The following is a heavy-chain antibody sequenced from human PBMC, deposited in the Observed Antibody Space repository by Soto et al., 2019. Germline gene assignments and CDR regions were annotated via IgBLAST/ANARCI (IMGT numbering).Heavy chain of an antibody. V-gene: IGHV1-46*01. D-gene: IGHD1-26*01. CDR2: INPSGGST. J-gene: IGHJ1*01. CDR1: GYTFTSYY. Sequence: ASVKVSCKASGYTFTSYYMHWVRQAPGQGLEWMGIINPSGGSTSYAQKFQGRVTMTRDTSTSTVYMELSSLRSEDTDVYYCARAQGSMAPYFQHWGQGTLVTVSS. CDR3: ARAQGSMAPYFQH.